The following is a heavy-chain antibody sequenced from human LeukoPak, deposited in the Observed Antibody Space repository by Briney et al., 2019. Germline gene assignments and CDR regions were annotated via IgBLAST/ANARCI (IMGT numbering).Heavy chain of an antibody. Sequence: SETLSLTCTVSGGTITSYDWNWIRQLPAQGLDFIGFIHDSGGTKYNPSLMSRVIISVVASKSLFSLKLSSVTAADPAVYYCARWYYSGWAFDYWGQGPLVNVSS. J-gene: IGHJ4*02. CDR1: GGTITSYD. CDR3: ARWYYSGWAFDY. CDR2: IHDSGGT. D-gene: IGHD6-19*01. V-gene: IGHV4-59*08.